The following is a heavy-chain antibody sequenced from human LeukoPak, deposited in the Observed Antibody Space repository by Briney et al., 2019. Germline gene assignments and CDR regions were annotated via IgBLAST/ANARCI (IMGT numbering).Heavy chain of an antibody. CDR2: INREGTKI. J-gene: IGHJ4*02. D-gene: IGHD4-11*01. CDR1: GFTLGVSW. V-gene: IGHV3-7*01. CDR3: ARGGVTAGFDY. Sequence: PGGSLRLSCAASGFTLGVSWMTRVRQAPGKGLEWVANINREGTKIDYLDSVKGRFTISRDSAKNALYLQMNSLRVEDTAVYFCARGGVTAGFDYWGQGTLVTVSS.